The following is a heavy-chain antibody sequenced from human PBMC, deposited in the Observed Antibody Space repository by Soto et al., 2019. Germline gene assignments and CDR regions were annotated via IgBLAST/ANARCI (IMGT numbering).Heavy chain of an antibody. Sequence: QVQLVQSGAEVKKPESSVKVSCKASGGTFSSYAISWVRQAPGQGLAWMGGIIPIFGTANCAPKFQGRVTITADESTSPACMERSSLRSEDMAVYYGARGVDIAAAASFDFWGQGTLVTVSS. D-gene: IGHD6-13*01. CDR3: ARGVDIAAAASFDF. J-gene: IGHJ4*02. V-gene: IGHV1-69*12. CDR1: GGTFSSYA. CDR2: IIPIFGTA.